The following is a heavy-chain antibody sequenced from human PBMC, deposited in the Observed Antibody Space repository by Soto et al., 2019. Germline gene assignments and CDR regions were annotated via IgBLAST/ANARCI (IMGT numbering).Heavy chain of an antibody. Sequence: GGSLRLSCAASGFTFSSYGMHWVRQAPGKGLEWVAVISYDGSNKYYADSVKGRFTISRDNSKNTLYLQMNSLRAEDTAVYYCAKDVDSSGYLDYWGQGTLVTVSS. CDR2: ISYDGSNK. D-gene: IGHD3-22*01. CDR3: AKDVDSSGYLDY. V-gene: IGHV3-30*18. J-gene: IGHJ4*02. CDR1: GFTFSSYG.